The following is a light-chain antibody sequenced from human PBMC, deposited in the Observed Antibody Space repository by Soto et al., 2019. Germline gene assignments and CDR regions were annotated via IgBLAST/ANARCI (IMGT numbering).Light chain of an antibody. CDR2: EVD. CDR3: SSFTNTNSLEDWV. Sequence: QSVLTQPASVSGSPGQSITISCAGTSSDVGGYNYVSWYQQHPGKAPKLLLYEVDSRTSGISDRFSGSKSGNTASLTISGLQPEDEADYYCSSFTNTNSLEDWVFGGGTKVTVL. CDR1: SSDVGGYNY. J-gene: IGLJ3*02. V-gene: IGLV2-14*01.